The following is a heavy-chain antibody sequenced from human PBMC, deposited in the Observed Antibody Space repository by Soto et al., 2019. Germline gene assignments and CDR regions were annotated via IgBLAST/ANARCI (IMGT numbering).Heavy chain of an antibody. Sequence: GASVKVSCKASGYTFTSYAMHWVRQAPGQRLEWMGWINAGNGNTKYSQKFQGRVTITRDTSASTAYMELSSLRSEDTAVYYCARDAYYDFWSGYLVYWGQGTLVTVYS. CDR2: INAGNGNT. CDR3: ARDAYYDFWSGYLVY. D-gene: IGHD3-3*01. J-gene: IGHJ4*02. CDR1: GYTFTSYA. V-gene: IGHV1-3*01.